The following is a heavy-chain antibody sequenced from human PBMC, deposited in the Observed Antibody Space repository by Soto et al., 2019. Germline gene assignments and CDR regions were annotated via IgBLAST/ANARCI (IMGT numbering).Heavy chain of an antibody. V-gene: IGHV1-69*13. CDR2: IIPLFGTA. CDR3: AGASSRVSSVVAAY. CDR1: GGTFNTNT. D-gene: IGHD2-15*01. Sequence: GASVKVSCKASGGTFNTNTISWVRQAPGQGLEWMGGIIPLFGTANYAQKFQGRVTITADESTSTAYMELGRLRSEDTAVYYCAGASSRVSSVVAAYGGQGILVTVAS. J-gene: IGHJ4*02.